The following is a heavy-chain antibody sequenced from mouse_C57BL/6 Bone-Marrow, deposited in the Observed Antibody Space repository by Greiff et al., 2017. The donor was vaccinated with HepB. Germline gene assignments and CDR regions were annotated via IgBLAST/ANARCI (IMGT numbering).Heavy chain of an antibody. J-gene: IGHJ1*03. D-gene: IGHD1-1*01. V-gene: IGHV1-82*01. CDR1: GYAFSSSW. Sequence: QVQLKESGPELVKPGASVKISCKASGYAFSSSWMNWVKQRPGKGLEWIGRIYPGDGDTNYNGKFKGKATLTADKSSSTAYMQLSSLTSEDSAVYCCARRRRGYYGSSWSYWYFDVWGTGTTVTVSS. CDR3: ARRRRGYYGSSWSYWYFDV. CDR2: IYPGDGDT.